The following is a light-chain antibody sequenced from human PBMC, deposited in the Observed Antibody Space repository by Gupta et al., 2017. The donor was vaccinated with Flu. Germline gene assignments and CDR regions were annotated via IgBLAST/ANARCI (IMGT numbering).Light chain of an antibody. CDR3: QVCDSSSDLVV. CDR2: DDS. Sequence: SYELTPPPAVSVAPRQTARPTCGGNNIALKNVHWSQQKPVQAPVLVVYDDSDRLSGIPARFSGSNSRNTATLTISRVEAGESADSCCQVCDSSSDLVVFGGGTKLTVL. CDR1: NIALKN. V-gene: IGLV3-21*02. J-gene: IGLJ2*01.